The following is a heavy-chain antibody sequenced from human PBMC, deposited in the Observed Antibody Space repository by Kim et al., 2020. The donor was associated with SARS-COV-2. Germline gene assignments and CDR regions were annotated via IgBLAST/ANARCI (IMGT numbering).Heavy chain of an antibody. V-gene: IGHV3-30*03. CDR1: GFTFSSYG. CDR2: ISYDGSNK. J-gene: IGHJ5*02. Sequence: GGSLRLSCAASGFTFSSYGMHWVRQAPGKGLEWVAVISYDGSNKYYADPVKGRFTISRDNSKNTLYLQMNSLRAEHTAVYYCATTATVYYGSGSYAVDPWGQGTLVTVSS. CDR3: ATTATVYYGSGSYAVDP. D-gene: IGHD3-10*01.